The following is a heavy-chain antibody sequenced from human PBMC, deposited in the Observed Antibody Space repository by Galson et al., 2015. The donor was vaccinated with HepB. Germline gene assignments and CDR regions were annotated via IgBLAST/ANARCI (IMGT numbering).Heavy chain of an antibody. Sequence: SLRLSCAASGFTFSSYSMNWVRQAPGKGLEWVSYISSSSSTIYYADSVKGRFTISRDNAKNPLYLQMNSLRDEDTAVYYCARDFGLWFGELSLANNYYYYGMDVWGQGTTVTVSS. D-gene: IGHD3-10*01. V-gene: IGHV3-48*02. CDR2: ISSSSSTI. J-gene: IGHJ6*02. CDR1: GFTFSSYS. CDR3: ARDFGLWFGELSLANNYYYYGMDV.